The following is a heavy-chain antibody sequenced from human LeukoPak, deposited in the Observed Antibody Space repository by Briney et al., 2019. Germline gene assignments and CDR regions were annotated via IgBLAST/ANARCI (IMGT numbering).Heavy chain of an antibody. CDR3: ATGDSSGYCYDY. D-gene: IGHD3-22*01. V-gene: IGHV4-59*05. CDR1: GGSISSNY. Sequence: SETLSLTCIVSGGSISSNYWSWIRQPPGKGLEWIGSIYYSGSTYYNPSLKSRVTISVDTSKNQFSLKLSSVTAADTAVYYCATGDSSGYCYDYWGQGTLVTVSS. CDR2: IYYSGST. J-gene: IGHJ4*02.